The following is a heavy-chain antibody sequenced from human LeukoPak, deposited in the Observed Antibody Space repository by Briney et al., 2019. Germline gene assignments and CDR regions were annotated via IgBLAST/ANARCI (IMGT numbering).Heavy chain of an antibody. J-gene: IGHJ3*02. CDR1: GNTLTELS. CDR2: FDPEEGET. V-gene: IGHV1-24*01. D-gene: IGHD6-13*01. Sequence: GASVKVSCKVSGNTLTELSMHWVRQAPGKGLEWMGGFDPEEGETIYAQKFQGRVTLTEDTSTDTAYMELSSLRSEDTGVYYCATLATPKSSSWYGIALNIWGQGTMVTVSS. CDR3: ATLATPKSSSWYGIALNI.